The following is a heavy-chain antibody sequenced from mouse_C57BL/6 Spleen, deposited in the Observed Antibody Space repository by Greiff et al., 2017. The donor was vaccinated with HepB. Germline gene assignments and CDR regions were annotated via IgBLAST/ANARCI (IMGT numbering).Heavy chain of an antibody. D-gene: IGHD2-5*01. CDR2: IDPETGGT. CDR3: TSKSNYVGYFDY. J-gene: IGHJ2*01. CDR1: GYTFTDYE. V-gene: IGHV1-15*01. Sequence: VQLQQSGAELVRPGASVTLSCKASGYTFTDYEMHWVKQTPVHGLEWIGAIDPETGGTAYNQKFKGKAILTADKSSSTAYMELRSLTSEDSAVYYCTSKSNYVGYFDYWGQGTTLTVSS.